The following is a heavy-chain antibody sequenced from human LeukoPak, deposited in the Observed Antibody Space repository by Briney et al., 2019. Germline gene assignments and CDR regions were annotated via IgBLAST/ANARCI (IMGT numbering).Heavy chain of an antibody. Sequence: GASVKVSCKASGYTFTTYGISWVRQAPGQGLEWMGWISGYNGSTYYAQKLQGRVTMTRDTSTTTAYMELRSLRSDDTAVYYCARDLYYGSGSYYNDAFDIWGQGTMVTVSS. V-gene: IGHV1-18*04. CDR3: ARDLYYGSGSYYNDAFDI. CDR2: ISGYNGST. CDR1: GYTFTTYG. J-gene: IGHJ3*02. D-gene: IGHD3-10*01.